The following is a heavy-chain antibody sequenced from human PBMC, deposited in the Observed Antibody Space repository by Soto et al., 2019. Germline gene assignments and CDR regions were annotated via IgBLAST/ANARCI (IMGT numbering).Heavy chain of an antibody. J-gene: IGHJ6*03. D-gene: IGHD2-21*01. CDR2: ISVYNGKT. V-gene: IGHV1-18*01. Sequence: QVPLVQSGAEVKKPGASVKVSCKASGYTLTPYGISWVRQAPGQGHEWMGWISVYNGKTNYAQNLQGRVTMTTDTTTSTAYMELRSLTSDDTAVYFCARHRAAYCGGDCNMDVWGKGTTVTVS. CDR1: GYTLTPYG. CDR3: ARHRAAYCGGDCNMDV.